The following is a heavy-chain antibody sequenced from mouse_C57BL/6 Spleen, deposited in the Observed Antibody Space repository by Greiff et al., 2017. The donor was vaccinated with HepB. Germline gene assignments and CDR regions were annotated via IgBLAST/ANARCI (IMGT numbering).Heavy chain of an antibody. D-gene: IGHD1-1*02. CDR1: GYTFTSYW. V-gene: IGHV1-64*01. J-gene: IGHJ4*01. CDR3: ARGGPHYCAMDY. CDR2: IHPTSGST. Sequence: QVQLQQPGAELVKPGASVKLSCKASGYTFTSYWMDWVKQRPGQGLEWIGMIHPTSGSTNYNEKFKSKATLTVEKSSSTAYMQLSSLTSEDSAVYYCARGGPHYCAMDYWGQGTSVTVSS.